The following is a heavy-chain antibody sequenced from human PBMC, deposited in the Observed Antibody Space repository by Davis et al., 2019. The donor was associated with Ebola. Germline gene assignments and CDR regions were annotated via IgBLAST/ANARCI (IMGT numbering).Heavy chain of an antibody. CDR2: ISAYNGNT. J-gene: IGHJ6*03. CDR3: ARDSSDFWSGYSWDYYYMDV. Sequence: ASVKVSCKASGYTFPSYGISWVRQAPGQGLEWMGWISAYNGNTNYAQKLQGRVTMTTDTSTSTAYMELRSLRSDDTAVYYCARDSSDFWSGYSWDYYYMDVWGNVTTVTVSS. CDR1: GYTFPSYG. V-gene: IGHV1-18*04. D-gene: IGHD3-3*01.